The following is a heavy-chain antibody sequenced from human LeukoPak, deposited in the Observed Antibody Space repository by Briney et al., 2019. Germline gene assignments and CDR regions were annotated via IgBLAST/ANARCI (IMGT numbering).Heavy chain of an antibody. CDR2: IIPILGIA. CDR1: GGTFSSYA. Sequence: EASVKVSCKASGGTFSSYAISWVRQAPGQGLEWMGRIIPILGIANYAQKFQGRVTITADKSTSTAYMELSSLRSEDTAVYYCATSGVIPFGGLIVPSLDYWGQGTLVTVSS. J-gene: IGHJ4*02. CDR3: ATSGVIPFGGLIVPSLDY. V-gene: IGHV1-69*04. D-gene: IGHD3-16*02.